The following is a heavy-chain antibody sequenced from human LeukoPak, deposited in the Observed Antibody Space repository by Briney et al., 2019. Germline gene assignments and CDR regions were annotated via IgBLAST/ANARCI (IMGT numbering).Heavy chain of an antibody. CDR1: GYSFTNYW. D-gene: IGHD2-15*01. CDR2: IYPGASDP. Sequence: GESLKISCKGSGYSFTNYWIGWVRQMPGKGLEWMGIIYPGASDPRYSPSFQGQVTISADKSISTAYLQWSSLKASDTAMYYCARHVREDTRFLDYWGLGTLVTVSS. CDR3: ARHVREDTRFLDY. V-gene: IGHV5-51*01. J-gene: IGHJ4*02.